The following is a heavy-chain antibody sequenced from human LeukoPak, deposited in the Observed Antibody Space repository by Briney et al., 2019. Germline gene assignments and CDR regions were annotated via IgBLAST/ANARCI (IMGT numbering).Heavy chain of an antibody. J-gene: IGHJ4*02. CDR1: GGSISSSSYY. V-gene: IGHV4-39*07. Sequence: SETLSLTCTVSGGSISSSSYYWGWIRQPPGKGLEWIGSIYYSGSTYYNPSLESRVTISVDTSKNQFSLKLSSVTAADTAVYYCASGVVTGNFDYWGQGTLVTVSS. D-gene: IGHD3-10*01. CDR3: ASGVVTGNFDY. CDR2: IYYSGST.